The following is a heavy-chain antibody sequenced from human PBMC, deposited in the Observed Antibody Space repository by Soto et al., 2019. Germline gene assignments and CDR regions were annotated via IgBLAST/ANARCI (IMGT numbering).Heavy chain of an antibody. D-gene: IGHD2-2*01. CDR2: IWYDGSNK. V-gene: IGHV3-33*01. J-gene: IGHJ6*02. CDR1: GFTFSSYG. CDR3: ARDEVVPAVGAMDV. Sequence: QVQLVESGGGVVQPGRSLRLSCAASGFTFSSYGMHWVRQAPGKGLEWVAVIWYDGSNKYYEDSVKGRFTISRDNSKNTLYLQMNSLRAEDTAVYYCARDEVVPAVGAMDVWGQGTTVTVSS.